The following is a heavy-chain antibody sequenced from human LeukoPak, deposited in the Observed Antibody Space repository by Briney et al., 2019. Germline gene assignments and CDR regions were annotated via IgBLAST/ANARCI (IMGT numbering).Heavy chain of an antibody. V-gene: IGHV3-7*01. J-gene: IGHJ4*02. CDR1: GFTFSSYW. CDR2: IKQDGSDK. CDR3: VRTSRSSATDN. D-gene: IGHD1-26*01. Sequence: PGGSLRLSCAASGFTFSSYWMSWVRQAPGKGLEWVANIKQDGSDKNYVDSMKGRFIISRDNAKNSLFLQMNSLRAEDTAVYYCVRTSRSSATDNWGQGTLVTVSS.